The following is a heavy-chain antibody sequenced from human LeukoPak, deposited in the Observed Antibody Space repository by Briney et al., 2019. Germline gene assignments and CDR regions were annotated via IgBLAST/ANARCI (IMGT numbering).Heavy chain of an antibody. D-gene: IGHD5-24*01. CDR1: GYTFTNYG. Sequence: SVKVSCKASGYTFTNYGISWVRQAPGQGLEWIGGIIPIFGTANSAQKFQGRVTITADESTNTAYMELTSLRSEDTAVYYCARETGHGYNWMGYWGQGTLVTVSS. CDR2: IIPIFGTA. J-gene: IGHJ4*02. CDR3: ARETGHGYNWMGY. V-gene: IGHV1-69*13.